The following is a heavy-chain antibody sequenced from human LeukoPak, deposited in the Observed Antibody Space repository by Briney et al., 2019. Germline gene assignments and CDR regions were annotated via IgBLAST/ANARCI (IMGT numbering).Heavy chain of an antibody. CDR2: IRYDGSNK. CDR3: AKKISPTVATPGRPCVAY. D-gene: IGHD4-17*01. CDR1: GFTFSSYG. Sequence: GGSLRLSCAASGFTFSSYGMHWVRQAPGKGLEWVAFIRYDGSNKYYADSVEGRFTISRDNSKNTLYLQMNSLRPEDTAVHYCAKKISPTVATPGRPCVAYSGQGALVTASS. J-gene: IGHJ4*02. V-gene: IGHV3-30*02.